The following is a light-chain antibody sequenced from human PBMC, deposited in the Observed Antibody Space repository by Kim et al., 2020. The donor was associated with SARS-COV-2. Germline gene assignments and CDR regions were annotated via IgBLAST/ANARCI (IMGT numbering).Light chain of an antibody. CDR2: KAS. Sequence: ASVRDRVTITCRASQSINNLLAWFQQKPGKAPKLLIHKASTLLSAVPSRFSGSGSATEFTLTISSLQPDDFGTYYCQQYTTYPWTFGPGTKVDIK. CDR1: QSINNL. J-gene: IGKJ1*01. V-gene: IGKV1-5*03. CDR3: QQYTTYPWT.